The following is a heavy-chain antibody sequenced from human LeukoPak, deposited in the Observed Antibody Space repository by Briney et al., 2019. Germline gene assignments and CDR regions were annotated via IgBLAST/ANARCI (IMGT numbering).Heavy chain of an antibody. V-gene: IGHV1-2*02. J-gene: IGHJ5*02. CDR2: INPNSGGT. CDR1: GYTFTGYY. CDR3: ARELSTLSYGSGSQNQSWFVP. Sequence: ASVKVSCKDSGYTFTGYYMHWVRQAPGQGLEWNGWINPNSGGTNYAQKFQGRVTMNRDTSISTAYMELSRLRSDDTAVYYCARELSTLSYGSGSQNQSWFVPWGQGTLVTVSS. D-gene: IGHD3-10*01.